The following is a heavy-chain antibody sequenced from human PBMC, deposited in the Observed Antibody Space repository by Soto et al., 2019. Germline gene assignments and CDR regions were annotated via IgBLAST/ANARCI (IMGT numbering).Heavy chain of an antibody. CDR3: ASPRGYGSGIYYNGNYYYYGMDV. CDR1: GGTFSSYA. Sequence: QVQLVQSGAEVKKPGSSVKVSCKASGGTFSSYAIRWVRQAPGQGLEWMGGIIPIFGTANYAQKFQGRVTITADESTSTAYMELSSLRSEDTAVYYCASPRGYGSGIYYNGNYYYYGMDVWGQGTTVTVSS. D-gene: IGHD3-10*01. V-gene: IGHV1-69*01. J-gene: IGHJ6*02. CDR2: IIPIFGTA.